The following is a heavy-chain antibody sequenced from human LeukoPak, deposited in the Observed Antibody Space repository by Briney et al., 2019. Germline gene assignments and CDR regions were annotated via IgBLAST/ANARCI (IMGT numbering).Heavy chain of an antibody. Sequence: ASVKVSCKASGYIFTGYYMHWVRQAPGQGLEWMAWINPNSGGTNYAQKFQGRVTMTRDTSISTAYMELSRLTSDDTAVYYCARAPVGLPFDYWGQGSLVTVS. CDR3: ARAPVGLPFDY. V-gene: IGHV1-2*02. CDR1: GYIFTGYY. CDR2: INPNSGGT. J-gene: IGHJ4*02.